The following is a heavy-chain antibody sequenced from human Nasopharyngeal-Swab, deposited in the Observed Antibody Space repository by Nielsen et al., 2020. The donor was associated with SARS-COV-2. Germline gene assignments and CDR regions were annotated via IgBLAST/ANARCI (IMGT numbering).Heavy chain of an antibody. V-gene: IGHV3-7*01. CDR2: IKQDESEK. CDR3: ARHYDSSGYYLTYFDY. D-gene: IGHD3-22*01. J-gene: IGHJ4*02. CDR1: GFTFSSYG. Sequence: GESLKISCAASGFTFSSYGMHWVRQAPGKGLEWVANIKQDESEKSYVDSVKGRFTISRDNAKNSLSLQMSSLRDEDTAVYYCARHYDSSGYYLTYFDYWGQGTLVTVSS.